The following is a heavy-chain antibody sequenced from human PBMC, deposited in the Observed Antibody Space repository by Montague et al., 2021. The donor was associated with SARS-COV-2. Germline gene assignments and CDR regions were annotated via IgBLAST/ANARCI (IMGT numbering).Heavy chain of an antibody. V-gene: IGHV4-39*01. CDR2: IYYSGGT. J-gene: IGHJ3*02. CDR3: ASPTYYYDSSGSDAFDI. Sequence: SETLSLTCTVSGGSISSSSYYWGWIRQPPGKGLEWIGSIYYSGGTYYNPSLKSRVTISVDTSKNQFSLKPSSVAAADTAVYYCASPTYYYDSSGSDAFDIWGQGTMVTVSS. CDR1: GGSISSSSYY. D-gene: IGHD3-22*01.